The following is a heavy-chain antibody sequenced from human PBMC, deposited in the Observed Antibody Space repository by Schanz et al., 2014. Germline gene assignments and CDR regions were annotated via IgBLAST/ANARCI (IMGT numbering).Heavy chain of an antibody. V-gene: IGHV3-21*01. CDR3: ARVRAYDYGAEAHGMDV. CDR1: GFAFSAYS. Sequence: EVQLVESGGGLVKPGGSLRLSCAASGFAFSAYSMNWVRQAPGKGLEWVSSISSSGSYIYFPDSVKGRFTISRENAKNSLELQMNSLRAEDTAVYYCARVRAYDYGAEAHGMDVWGHGTTVTFS. J-gene: IGHJ6*02. CDR2: ISSSGSYI. D-gene: IGHD4-17*01.